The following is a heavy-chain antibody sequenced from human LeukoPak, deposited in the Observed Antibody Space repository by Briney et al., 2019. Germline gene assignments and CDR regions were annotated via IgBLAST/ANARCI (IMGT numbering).Heavy chain of an antibody. D-gene: IGHD3-10*01. CDR1: GFDFSSYS. V-gene: IGHV3-33*01. J-gene: IGHJ4*02. Sequence: GKSLRLSCAASGFDFSSYSMHWVRQAPGKGLEWVAVIWYDESNKYYADSVKGRFTISRDNSKNTLYLHMSSLRADDTAVHYCSRTYASGSFPFDYWGQGTLVTVSS. CDR2: IWYDESNK. CDR3: SRTYASGSFPFDY.